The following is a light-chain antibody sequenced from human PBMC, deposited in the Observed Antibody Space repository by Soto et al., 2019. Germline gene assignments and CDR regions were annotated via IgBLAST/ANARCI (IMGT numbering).Light chain of an antibody. CDR1: QTVSSNY. CDR3: QESDTSPRT. V-gene: IGKV3-20*01. Sequence: EIVLTQSPGTLPLSPGERATLSCRASQTVSSNYLAWYQQKPGKPPRLLIYSASTMATGIPDRSSGSGSGTAVTITSNTLEPEDFAVYDCQESDTSPRTFGGGTNVDI. CDR2: SAS. J-gene: IGKJ4*01.